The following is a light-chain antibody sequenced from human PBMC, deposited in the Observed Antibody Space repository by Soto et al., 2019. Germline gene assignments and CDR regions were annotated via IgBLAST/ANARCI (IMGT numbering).Light chain of an antibody. V-gene: IGKV3-20*01. CDR1: QSVSSSY. CDR3: QQYGSSPWT. CDR2: GAS. Sequence: EIVLTQSPGTLSLSPGERATLSCRASQSVSSSYLAWYQQQPGQAPRPLLYGASSRAIGIPDRFSGSGSGTDVTLTISRLEPEDFVVYYCQQYGSSPWTVGQGTKVEIK. J-gene: IGKJ1*01.